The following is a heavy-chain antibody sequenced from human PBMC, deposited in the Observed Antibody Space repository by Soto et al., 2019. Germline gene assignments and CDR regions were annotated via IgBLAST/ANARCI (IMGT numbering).Heavy chain of an antibody. Sequence: SETLSLTCTASGGSISSYYWSWIRQPPGKGLEWIGYIYYSGSTNYNPSLKSRVTISVDTSKNQFSLKLSSVTAADTAVYYCARPLVVSPNAFDIWGQGTMVTVSS. J-gene: IGHJ3*02. V-gene: IGHV4-59*01. D-gene: IGHD3-9*01. CDR1: GGSISSYY. CDR3: ARPLVVSPNAFDI. CDR2: IYYSGST.